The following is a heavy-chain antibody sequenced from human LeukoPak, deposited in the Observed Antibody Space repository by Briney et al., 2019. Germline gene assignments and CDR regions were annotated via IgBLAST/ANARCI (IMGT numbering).Heavy chain of an antibody. V-gene: IGHV3-7*04. CDR1: GFTFSSYW. CDR2: IKQDGSEK. Sequence: GGSLRLSCAASGFTFSSYWMSWVRQAPGKGLEWEANIKQDGSEKYYVDSVKGRFTISRDNAKNSLYLQMNSLRAEDTAVYYCARAASGSYYFPNYYYYMDVWGKGTTVTVSS. J-gene: IGHJ6*03. D-gene: IGHD3-10*01. CDR3: ARAASGSYYFPNYYYYMDV.